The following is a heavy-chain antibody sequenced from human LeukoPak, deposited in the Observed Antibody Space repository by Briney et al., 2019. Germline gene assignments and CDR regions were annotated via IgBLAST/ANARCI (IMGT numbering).Heavy chain of an antibody. V-gene: IGHV3-21*04. CDR2: ISSSSSYI. D-gene: IGHD1-1*01. CDR3: AKGLGITTFDAFDI. CDR1: GFTFSSYS. J-gene: IGHJ3*02. Sequence: GGSLRLSCAASGFTFSSYSMNWVRQAPGKGLEWVSSISSSSSYIYYADSVKGRFTISRDNAKNSLYLQMNNLRAEDTAVYYCAKGLGITTFDAFDIWGQGTMVTVSS.